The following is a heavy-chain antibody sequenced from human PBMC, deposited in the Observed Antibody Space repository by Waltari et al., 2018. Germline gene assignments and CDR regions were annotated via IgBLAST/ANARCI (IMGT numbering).Heavy chain of an antibody. D-gene: IGHD3-3*01. CDR2: ISGSGGRK. Sequence: EVQLVESGGGLVQPGGSLRLSCAASGFTFSSYAMSWVRQAQGKGLEWVSAISGSGGRKYYADSGKGRFTISRDNSKKTLYLQMNSLRAEETAVYYCAKRQITILGVDLDYWGQGTLVTVSS. CDR1: GFTFSSYA. J-gene: IGHJ4*02. V-gene: IGHV3-23*04. CDR3: AKRQITILGVDLDY.